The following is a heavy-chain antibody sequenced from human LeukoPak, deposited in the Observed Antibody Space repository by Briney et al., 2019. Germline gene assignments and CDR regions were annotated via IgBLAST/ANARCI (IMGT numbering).Heavy chain of an antibody. V-gene: IGHV3-66*01. J-gene: IGHJ4*02. Sequence: GGSLRLSCAASGFTFSSYAMSWVRQAPGKGLEWVSVIYSGGFTHYADSVKDRFTISRDNSKNTLYLQMNRLRVEDTAVYYCARDSGYSSDDAYWGQGTLVTVSS. D-gene: IGHD5-12*01. CDR3: ARDSGYSSDDAY. CDR1: GFTFSSYA. CDR2: IYSGGFT.